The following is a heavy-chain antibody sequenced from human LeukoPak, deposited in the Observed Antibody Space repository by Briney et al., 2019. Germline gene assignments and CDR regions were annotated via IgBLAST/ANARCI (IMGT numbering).Heavy chain of an antibody. D-gene: IGHD3-3*01. J-gene: IGHJ4*02. CDR1: GFTFSSYA. V-gene: IGHV3-23*01. CDR2: ISGSGGTT. Sequence: GGSLRLSCAASGFTFSSYAMSWVRQAPGKGLEWVSAISGSGGTTYYADSVKGRITISRDNSKNTLYLQVSSLGAEDTAVYYCAKEQDFWGDYLAYWGQGTLVTVSS. CDR3: AKEQDFWGDYLAY.